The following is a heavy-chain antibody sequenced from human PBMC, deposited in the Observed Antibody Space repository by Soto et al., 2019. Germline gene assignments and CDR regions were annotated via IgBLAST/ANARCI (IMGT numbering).Heavy chain of an antibody. CDR2: IFYSGST. J-gene: IGHJ6*02. D-gene: IGHD2-15*01. Sequence: ETLSLTCTVSGDSISSSSYYWGWIRQPPGKGLEWIGSIFYSGSTYYNPSLKSRVTISVDTSKNQFSLNLSSVTAADTAEYYCARGAGSPTYYYGMDVWGQGTTVTVSS. CDR3: ARGAGSPTYYYGMDV. V-gene: IGHV4-39*01. CDR1: GDSISSSSYY.